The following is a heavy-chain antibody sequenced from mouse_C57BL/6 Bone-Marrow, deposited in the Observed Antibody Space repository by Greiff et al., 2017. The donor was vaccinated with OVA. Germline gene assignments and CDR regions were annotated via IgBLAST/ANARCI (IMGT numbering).Heavy chain of an antibody. D-gene: IGHD2-2*01. CDR1: GFTFSDYG. V-gene: IGHV5-17*01. CDR2: ISSGSSTI. J-gene: IGHJ2*01. Sequence: EVKLMESGGGLVKPGGSLKLSCAASGFTFSDYGMHWVRQAPEKGLAWVAYISSGSSTIYYADTVKGRFTISRNNAKNTLFLQMTSLRSEDTAMYYCARSLYGYHFDYWGQGTTLTVSS. CDR3: ARSLYGYHFDY.